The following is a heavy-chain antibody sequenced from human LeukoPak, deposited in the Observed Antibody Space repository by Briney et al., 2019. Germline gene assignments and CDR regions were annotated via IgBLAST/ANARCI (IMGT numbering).Heavy chain of an antibody. CDR3: AIQVVPAAPYYFDY. CDR1: GGSISSGDYY. J-gene: IGHJ4*02. V-gene: IGHV4-30-4*08. Sequence: TLSLTCTVSGGSISSGDYYWSWIRQPPGKGLEWIGYIYYSGSTYYNPSLKSRVTISVDTSKNQFSLKLSSVTAADTAVYYCAIQVVPAAPYYFDYWGQGTLVTVSS. D-gene: IGHD2-2*01. CDR2: IYYSGST.